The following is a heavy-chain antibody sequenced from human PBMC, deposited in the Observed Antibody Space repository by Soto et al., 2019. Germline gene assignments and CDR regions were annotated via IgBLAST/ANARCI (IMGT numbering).Heavy chain of an antibody. V-gene: IGHV4-39*01. CDR3: ARHGGRSSWSDY. CDR2: IHYSGNT. J-gene: IGHJ4*02. CDR1: GGSISSSSYY. Sequence: SETLSLTCTVSGGSISSSSYYWGWIRQPPGKGLEWIGSIHYSGNTDYNPSLKSRVTISVDTSKNQFSLKLSSVTAADTVVYYCARHGGRSSWSDYWGQGTLVTVSS. D-gene: IGHD6-13*01.